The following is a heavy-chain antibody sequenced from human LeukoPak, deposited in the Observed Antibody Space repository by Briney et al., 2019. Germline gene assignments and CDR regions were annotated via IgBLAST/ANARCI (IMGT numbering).Heavy chain of an antibody. CDR3: ARDLNWLLFDY. J-gene: IGHJ4*02. D-gene: IGHD3/OR15-3a*01. Sequence: PGGSLRLSCAASGFTFSAYWMHWVRQAPGKGLVWVSRVKYDGSTTAYADSVKGRFTISRDYTRNILYLEMNSLRVEDTAVYYCARDLNWLLFDYWGQGALVTVSS. V-gene: IGHV3-74*01. CDR2: VKYDGSTT. CDR1: GFTFSAYW.